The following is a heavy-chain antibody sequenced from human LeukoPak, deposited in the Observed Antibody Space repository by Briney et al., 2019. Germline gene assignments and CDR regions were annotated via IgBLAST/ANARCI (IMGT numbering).Heavy chain of an antibody. J-gene: IGHJ4*02. CDR3: AKDSGQGGHRVCGY. Sequence: GGSLRLSCAASGFTFSNYAMSWVRQAPGKGLEWVSVISAGGGSTSYADSVNGRFTISRENSKNTLYLQMDSLRAEDTAVYYCCAKDSGQGGHRVCGYWGQGNLVAVSS. CDR1: GFTFSNYA. V-gene: IGHV3-23*01. D-gene: IGHD3-10*01. CDR2: ISAGGGST.